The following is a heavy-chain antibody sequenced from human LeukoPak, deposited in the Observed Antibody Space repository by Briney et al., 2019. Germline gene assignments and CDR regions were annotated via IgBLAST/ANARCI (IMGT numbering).Heavy chain of an antibody. CDR2: ISGSGGST. Sequence: GALRLSCAASGFTFSSYAMCWVRQAPGKGLEWVSAISGSGGSTFYADSVKGRFTISRDNSKNTLYLQMNSLRAEDTAVYYCAKDFDIREADYWGQGTLVTVSS. V-gene: IGHV3-23*01. CDR3: AKDFDIREADY. CDR1: GFTFSSYA. D-gene: IGHD3-3*01. J-gene: IGHJ4*02.